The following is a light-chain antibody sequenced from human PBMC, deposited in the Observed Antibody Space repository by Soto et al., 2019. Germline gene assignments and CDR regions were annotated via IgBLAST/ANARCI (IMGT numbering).Light chain of an antibody. CDR3: QQRSNWPIT. CDR1: QSVSSIY. CDR2: DAS. V-gene: IGKV3D-20*02. J-gene: IGKJ5*01. Sequence: EIVLTQSPGTLSLSPGERATLSCRASQSVSSIYLAWYQQKPGQAPRLLIYDASNRASGIPARISGSGSGTDFTLTISSLEPEDFAVYYCQQRSNWPITFGQGTRLEIK.